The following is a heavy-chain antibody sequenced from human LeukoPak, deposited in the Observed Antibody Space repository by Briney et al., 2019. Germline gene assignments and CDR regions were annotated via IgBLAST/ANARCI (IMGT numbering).Heavy chain of an antibody. CDR2: IYWNDDK. Sequence: GSGPTLVKPTQTLTLTCTFSGFSLSTSGVGVGWIRQPPGKALEWLALIYWNDDKTCRPSLKSRLTITKDTSKNQVVLTMTNMDPVDTATYYCATYNSGWYFDYWGQGTLVTVSS. CDR3: ATYNSGWYFDY. V-gene: IGHV2-5*01. J-gene: IGHJ4*02. CDR1: GFSLSTSGVG. D-gene: IGHD6-19*01.